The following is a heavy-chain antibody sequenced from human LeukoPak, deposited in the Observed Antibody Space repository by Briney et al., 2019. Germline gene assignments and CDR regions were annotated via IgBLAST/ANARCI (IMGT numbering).Heavy chain of an antibody. Sequence: PGGSLRLSCAASGFSFSTYWMHWVRQAPGKGLVWVARINPDGSTSSYADSVKGRLTISRDNSKNTLYLQMNTLRAEDTAVYYCAKGVQLDYWGQGILVTVSS. V-gene: IGHV3-74*01. CDR2: INPDGSTS. J-gene: IGHJ4*02. D-gene: IGHD1-1*01. CDR3: AKGVQLDY. CDR1: GFSFSTYW.